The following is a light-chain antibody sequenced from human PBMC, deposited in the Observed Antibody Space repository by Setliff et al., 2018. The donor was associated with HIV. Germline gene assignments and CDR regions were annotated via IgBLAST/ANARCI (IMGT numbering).Light chain of an antibody. CDR3: CSYAGSYNWV. CDR2: DVS. Sequence: QSALIQPASVSGSPGQSVTISCTGTSSDVGAYNYVSWYQQHPGKAPKLMICDVSKRPSGVPDRFSASKSGNTASLTISGLQAEDEADYYCCSYAGSYNWVFGGGTKGTVL. J-gene: IGLJ3*02. CDR1: SSDVGAYNY. V-gene: IGLV2-11*01.